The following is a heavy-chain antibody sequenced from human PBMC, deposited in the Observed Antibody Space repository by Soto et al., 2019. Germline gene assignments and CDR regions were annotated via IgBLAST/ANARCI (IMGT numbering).Heavy chain of an antibody. CDR3: ARGSDYYDSSGYYPQFDY. V-gene: IGHV4-30-4*01. D-gene: IGHD3-22*01. CDR2: IYYSGST. Sequence: PSETLSLTCTVSGGSISSGDYYWSWIRQPPGKGLEWIGYIYYSGSTYYNPSLKSRVTISVDTSKNQFSLKLSSVTAADTAVYNCARGSDYYDSSGYYPQFDYWGQGTLVTVSS. CDR1: GGSISSGDYY. J-gene: IGHJ4*02.